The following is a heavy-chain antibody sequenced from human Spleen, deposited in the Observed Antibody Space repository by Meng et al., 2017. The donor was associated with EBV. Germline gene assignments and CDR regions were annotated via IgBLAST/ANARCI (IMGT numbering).Heavy chain of an antibody. CDR1: GYTFTNYH. V-gene: IGHV1-46*01. J-gene: IGHJ4*02. CDR3: ASLGVYGSGSFGIDY. CDR2: INPSDGST. D-gene: IGHD3-10*01. Sequence: QVQLVQSGAEVRKPGASVKVSCQASGYTFTNYHIHWVRQAPGQGLEWMGMINPSDGSTNYAQNFQGRVTMTRDTSKSTVYLELSSLGFEDTAVYYCASLGVYGSGSFGIDYWGQGSLVTVSS.